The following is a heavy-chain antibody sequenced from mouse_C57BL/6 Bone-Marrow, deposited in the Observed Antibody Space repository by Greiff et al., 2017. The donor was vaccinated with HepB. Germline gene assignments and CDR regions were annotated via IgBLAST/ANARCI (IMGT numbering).Heavy chain of an antibody. V-gene: IGHV1-15*01. J-gene: IGHJ4*01. Sequence: VQLQQSGAELVRPGASVTLSCKASGYTFTDYEMHWVKQTPVHGLEWIGAIDPETGGTAYNQKFKGKAILTADKSSSTAYMELRSLTSEDSAVYYCTRIIYYGNYYAMDYWGQGTSVTVSS. CDR1: GYTFTDYE. CDR2: IDPETGGT. D-gene: IGHD2-1*01. CDR3: TRIIYYGNYYAMDY.